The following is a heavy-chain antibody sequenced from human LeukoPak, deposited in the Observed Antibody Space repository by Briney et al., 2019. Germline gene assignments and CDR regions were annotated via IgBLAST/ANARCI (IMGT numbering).Heavy chain of an antibody. CDR1: GGTFSSSA. D-gene: IGHD2-2*01. J-gene: IGHJ6*03. V-gene: IGHV1-18*01. CDR3: ARGTGTSHYYYYHYMDV. CDR2: ISAYNGNT. Sequence: ASVKVSCKASGGTFSSSAISWVRQAPGQGLEWMGWISAYNGNTNYAQKLQGRVTMTTDTSTSTAYMELRSLRSDDTAVCYCARGTGTSHYYYYHYMDVWGKGTTVTVSS.